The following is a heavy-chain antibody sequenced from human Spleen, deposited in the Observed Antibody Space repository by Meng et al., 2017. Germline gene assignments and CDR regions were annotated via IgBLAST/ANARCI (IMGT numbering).Heavy chain of an antibody. CDR3: ARDENISLGKLFGDY. Sequence: QVQLVQAGAELKKPGASVKVSCKPSGYTFTAYYLHWVRQAPGQGLEWMGHINPDTGDTLYAQKFQGRVSMTGDTSISTAYVELSGLRSDDTAVYYCARDENISLGKLFGDYWGQGTLVTVSS. J-gene: IGHJ4*02. V-gene: IGHV1-2*06. CDR2: INPDTGDT. D-gene: IGHD2-21*01. CDR1: GYTFTAYY.